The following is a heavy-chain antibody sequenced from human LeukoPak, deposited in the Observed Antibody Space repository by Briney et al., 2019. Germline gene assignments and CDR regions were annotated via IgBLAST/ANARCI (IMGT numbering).Heavy chain of an antibody. CDR2: ISYDGSNK. V-gene: IGHV3-30*04. D-gene: IGHD4-11*01. CDR3: ARDDNYGIFLNVDY. CDR1: GFTFSSYA. Sequence: PGGSLRLSCAASGFTFSSYAMHWVRQAPGKGLEWVAVISYDGSNKYYADSVKGRFTISRDNSKNTLYLQMNSLRAEDTAVYYCARDDNYGIFLNVDYWGQGTLVTVSS. J-gene: IGHJ4*02.